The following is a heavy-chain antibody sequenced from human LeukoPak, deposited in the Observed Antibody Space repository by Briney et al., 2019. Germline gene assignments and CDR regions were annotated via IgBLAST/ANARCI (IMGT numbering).Heavy chain of an antibody. CDR3: ARGGVEYYYDSSGYRAGYFQH. D-gene: IGHD3-22*01. Sequence: SETLSLTCALYGESFSVYYWSWIRQPPRRGLEWIGEINHSGSTNYNPSLKSRVTISVDTSKNQFSLKLSSVTAADTAVYYCARGGVEYYYDSSGYRAGYFQHWGQGTLVTVSS. CDR1: GESFSVYY. J-gene: IGHJ1*01. V-gene: IGHV4-34*01. CDR2: INHSGST.